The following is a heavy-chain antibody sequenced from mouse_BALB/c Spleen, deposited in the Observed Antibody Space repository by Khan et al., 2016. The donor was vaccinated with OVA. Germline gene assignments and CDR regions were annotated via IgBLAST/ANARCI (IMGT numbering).Heavy chain of an antibody. D-gene: IGHD2-14*01. CDR2: IWGGGGT. J-gene: IGHJ4*01. V-gene: IGHV2-6-4*01. CDR3: ARAYYRSNGYYAMDY. Sequence: VQLQESGPGLVAPSQSLSITCTVSGFSLSSYNIHWVRQPPGKGLEWLGMIWGGGGTDYNSTIKSRLNISKDNSKSQVFLKMNSLQTDDTAMYYCARAYYRSNGYYAMDYWGQGTSVTVSS. CDR1: GFSLSSYN.